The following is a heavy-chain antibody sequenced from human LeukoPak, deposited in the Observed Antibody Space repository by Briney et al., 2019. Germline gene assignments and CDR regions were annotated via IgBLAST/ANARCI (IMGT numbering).Heavy chain of an antibody. CDR2: ISSSSSNI. J-gene: IGHJ4*02. V-gene: IGHV3-21*05. D-gene: IGHD1-1*01. CDR3: ARCTTGRTFGSLREIKRSREIDY. Sequence: GGSLRLSCAASGFTFSSHEMNWVRQAPGKGLEWVSYISSSSSNIYYADSVKGRFTISRDNAKNSLYLQMDSLRVEDTAVYYCARCTTGRTFGSLREIKRSREIDYWGQGTLVTVSS. CDR1: GFTFSSHE.